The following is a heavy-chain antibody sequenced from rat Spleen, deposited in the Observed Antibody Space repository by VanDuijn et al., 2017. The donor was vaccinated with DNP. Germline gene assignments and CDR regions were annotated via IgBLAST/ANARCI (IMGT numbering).Heavy chain of an antibody. CDR1: GFTFSAYY. V-gene: IGHV5S13*01. J-gene: IGHJ3*01. D-gene: IGHD5-1*01. CDR2: IGSPAYAP. Sequence: EVQLVESGGGLVQPGRSLKLSCAASGFTFSAYYMAWVRQAPAKGLEWVAYIGSPAYAPYYADSVKGRFTISRDNAKNTQYLQMDSLRSEDTATYYCARHSWELDYWGQGTLVTVSS. CDR3: ARHSWELDY.